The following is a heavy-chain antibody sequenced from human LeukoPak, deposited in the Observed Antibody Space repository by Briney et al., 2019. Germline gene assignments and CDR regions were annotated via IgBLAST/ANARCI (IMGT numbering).Heavy chain of an antibody. Sequence: GGSLRLSCAASGFTFSSYVMGWVRQAPGKGLEWVSVSGTYGRTQYADSVKGRFTISRDSSKNTLYLQINSLRVEDTAVYYCARGMDGYGPDAFDIWGQGTMVTVSS. J-gene: IGHJ3*02. CDR2: SGTYGRT. V-gene: IGHV3-23*01. D-gene: IGHD5-24*01. CDR1: GFTFSSYV. CDR3: ARGMDGYGPDAFDI.